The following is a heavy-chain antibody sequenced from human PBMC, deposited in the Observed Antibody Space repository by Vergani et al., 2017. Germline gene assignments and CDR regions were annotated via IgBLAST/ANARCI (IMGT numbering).Heavy chain of an antibody. Sequence: QVQLQQWGAGLLKPSETLSLTCAVYGGSFSGYYWSWIRQPPGKGLEWIGEINHSGSTNYNPSLKSRVTISVDTSKNQFSLKLSSVTAADTAVYYCARGDGYCFDYWGQGTLVTVSS. D-gene: IGHD3-10*01. CDR3: ARGDGYCFDY. J-gene: IGHJ4*02. CDR2: INHSGST. CDR1: GGSFSGYY. V-gene: IGHV4-34*01.